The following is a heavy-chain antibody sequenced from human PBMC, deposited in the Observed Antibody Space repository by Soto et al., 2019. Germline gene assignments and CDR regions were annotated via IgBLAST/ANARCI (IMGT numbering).Heavy chain of an antibody. CDR1: GGSISITNYF. J-gene: IGHJ4*02. CDR2: IYYSGNT. D-gene: IGHD6-13*01. Sequence: QLQLQESGPGLVKPSETLSLTCTVSGGSISITNYFWGWIRQPPGKGLEWIGSIYYSGNTYYNPSLKSRVYISVHTSMNQFSLKLTSVTAADTAVYYCASPGPTYSSGWSIDYWGQGILVTVSS. V-gene: IGHV4-39*01. CDR3: ASPGPTYSSGWSIDY.